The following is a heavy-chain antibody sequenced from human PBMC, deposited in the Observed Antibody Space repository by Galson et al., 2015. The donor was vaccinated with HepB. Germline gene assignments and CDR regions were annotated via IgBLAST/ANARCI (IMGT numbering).Heavy chain of an antibody. Sequence: TLSLTCTVSGGSISSYYWSWNRQSPGKGLEWIGFIYYSGSTNYNPSLKSRVTISVDTSKNQFSLKLTSVTAADTAVYYCAKVGLHYYGMDVWGHGTTVTVSS. V-gene: IGHV4-59*01. J-gene: IGHJ6*02. CDR3: AKVGLHYYGMDV. CDR1: GGSISSYY. D-gene: IGHD1-26*01. CDR2: IYYSGST.